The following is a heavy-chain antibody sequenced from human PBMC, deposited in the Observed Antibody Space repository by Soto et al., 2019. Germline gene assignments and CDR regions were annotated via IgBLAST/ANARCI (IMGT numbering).Heavy chain of an antibody. CDR1: GGSISSYY. J-gene: IGHJ6*03. D-gene: IGHD3-10*01. V-gene: IGHV4-59*01. CDR2: IYYSGST. CDR3: ARLTRGSANYNYYYYMDV. Sequence: QVQLQESGPGLVKPSETLSLTCSVSGGSISSYYWSWIRQPPGKGLEWIGYIYYSGSTNYNPSLKSRVTISLDTSKNQFSLKLSSVTAADTAVYYCARLTRGSANYNYYYYMDVWGKGTTVTVSS.